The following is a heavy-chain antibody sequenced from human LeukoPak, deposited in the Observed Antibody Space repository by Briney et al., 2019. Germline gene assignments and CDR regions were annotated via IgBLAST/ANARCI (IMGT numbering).Heavy chain of an antibody. Sequence: GGSLRLSCAASGFTFSSYAMSWFRQAPGKGLEWVGFIRSKAYGGTTEYAASVKGRFTISRDDSKSIAYLQMNSLKTEDTAVYYCTRDPVLRFLEWLSYWGQGTLVTVSS. V-gene: IGHV3-49*03. D-gene: IGHD3-3*01. CDR3: TRDPVLRFLEWLSY. J-gene: IGHJ4*02. CDR1: GFTFSSYA. CDR2: IRSKAYGGTT.